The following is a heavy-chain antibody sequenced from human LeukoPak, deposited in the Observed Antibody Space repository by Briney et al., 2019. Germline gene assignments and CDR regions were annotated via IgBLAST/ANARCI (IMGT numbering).Heavy chain of an antibody. CDR2: IKSQTDGGAT. J-gene: IGHJ4*02. V-gene: IGHV3-15*01. CDR1: GFTLTNAW. Sequence: GGSLRLSCAASGFTLTNAWMTWVRQAPGKGLEWVGRIKSQTDGGATDYAAPVKGRFTTSRDDSKNTLYLQMNSLKIEDTAVYYCTRSSLDYWGQGTLATVSS. CDR3: TRSSLDY.